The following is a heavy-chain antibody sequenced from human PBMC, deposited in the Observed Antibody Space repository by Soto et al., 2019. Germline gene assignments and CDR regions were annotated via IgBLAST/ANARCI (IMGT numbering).Heavy chain of an antibody. V-gene: IGHV4-59*01. CDR1: SDYIYSYY. CDR2: IHYSGSS. J-gene: IGHJ3*01. CDR3: ARVKEGCGSTSCFRDAHDS. D-gene: IGHD2-2*01. Sequence: SETLSLTCTVSSDYIYSYYRNWIQQPPGKGLEWIGYIHYSGSSKHNPSLKSRVTISLDTSKNQFSLRLTSVTAEDTAIYYCARVKEGCGSTSCFRDAHDSWGPGTMVTVSS.